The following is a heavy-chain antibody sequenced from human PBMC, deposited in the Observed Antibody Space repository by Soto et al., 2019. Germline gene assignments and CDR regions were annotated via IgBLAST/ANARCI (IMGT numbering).Heavy chain of an antibody. J-gene: IGHJ5*02. V-gene: IGHV1-2*04. D-gene: IGHD2-15*01. Sequence: ASVKVSCKASGYTFTGYYMHWVRQAPGQGLEWMGWINPNSGGTNYAQKFQGWVTMTRDTSISTAYMELSRLRSDDTAVYYCARARPYCSGGSCWSKYNWFDPWGQGTLVTVSS. CDR3: ARARPYCSGGSCWSKYNWFDP. CDR2: INPNSGGT. CDR1: GYTFTGYY.